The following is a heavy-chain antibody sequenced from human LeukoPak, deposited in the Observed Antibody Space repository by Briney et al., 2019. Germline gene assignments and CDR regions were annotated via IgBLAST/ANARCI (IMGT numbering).Heavy chain of an antibody. V-gene: IGHV1-2*02. CDR2: INPSSGGT. Sequence: ASVKVSCKASGYTFTGYYMHWVRQAPGQGLEWMGWINPSSGGTNYAQKFQGRVTMTRDTSISTAYMELSRLRSDDTAVYYCASMGYSYGYSYWGQGTLVTVSP. CDR1: GYTFTGYY. D-gene: IGHD5-18*01. J-gene: IGHJ4*02. CDR3: ASMGYSYGYSY.